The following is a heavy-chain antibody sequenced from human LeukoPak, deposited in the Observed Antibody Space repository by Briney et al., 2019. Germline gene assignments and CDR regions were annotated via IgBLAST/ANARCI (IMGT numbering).Heavy chain of an antibody. D-gene: IGHD6-13*01. Sequence: SVKVSCKASGGTFSSYAISWVRQAPGQGLEWMGRIIPILGIANYAQKFQGSVTITADKSTSTAYMELSSLRSEDTAVYYCARGAWQQLVLDYWGQGTLVTVSS. J-gene: IGHJ4*02. CDR1: GGTFSSYA. CDR3: ARGAWQQLVLDY. V-gene: IGHV1-69*04. CDR2: IIPILGIA.